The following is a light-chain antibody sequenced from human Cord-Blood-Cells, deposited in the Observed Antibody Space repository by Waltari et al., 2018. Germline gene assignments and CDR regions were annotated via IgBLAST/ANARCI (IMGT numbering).Light chain of an antibody. CDR3: QQDYKSLT. CDR1: QSVSSSY. Sequence: PGERVTLSCRASQSVSSSYLTWYQQKPGQAPRLLIYGASTRATSIPARFSGSGSGTDFTLTISSLQPEDFAVYYCQQDYKSLTFGGGTKVESK. CDR2: GAS. V-gene: IGKV3D-7*01. J-gene: IGKJ4*01.